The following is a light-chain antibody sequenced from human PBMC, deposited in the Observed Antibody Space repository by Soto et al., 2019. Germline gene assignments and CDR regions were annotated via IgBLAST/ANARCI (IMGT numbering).Light chain of an antibody. CDR2: EAS. V-gene: IGKV3-20*01. CDR1: QSISSSY. J-gene: IGKJ2*01. CDR3: QQYSTSPGA. Sequence: EIELTQSPGTLSLSPGERATLSCRASQSISSSYLSWYQHKPGHATRLLIYEASSKATGIPERFSGSGSGTEFTLTISRLEPEDFAGYYCQQYSTSPGAFGQGTKLELK.